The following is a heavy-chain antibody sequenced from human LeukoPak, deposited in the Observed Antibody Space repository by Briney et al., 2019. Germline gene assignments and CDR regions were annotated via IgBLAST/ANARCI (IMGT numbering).Heavy chain of an antibody. Sequence: GGSLRLSCAASGSTFSNYAMSWVRQAPGKGLEWVSTISGSDDTTYYADSVKGRFTISRDNSNNTLYMQMNSLRAEDTAVYFCAKARAGVIAAAFNYWGQGTLVTVSS. CDR1: GSTFSNYA. J-gene: IGHJ4*02. V-gene: IGHV3-23*01. D-gene: IGHD6-13*01. CDR2: ISGSDDTT. CDR3: AKARAGVIAAAFNY.